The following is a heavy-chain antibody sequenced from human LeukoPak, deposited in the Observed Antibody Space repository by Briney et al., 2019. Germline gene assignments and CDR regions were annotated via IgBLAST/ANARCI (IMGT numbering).Heavy chain of an antibody. Sequence: SETLSLTCTVSGGSISSYYWSWIRQPPGKGLEWIGYIYYSGSTNYNPSLKSRVTISVDTSKNQFSLKLSSVTAADTAVYYCARDTAAAFDYWGQGTLVTVSS. CDR3: ARDTAAAFDY. D-gene: IGHD6-13*01. CDR2: IYYSGST. CDR1: GGSISSYY. J-gene: IGHJ4*02. V-gene: IGHV4-59*12.